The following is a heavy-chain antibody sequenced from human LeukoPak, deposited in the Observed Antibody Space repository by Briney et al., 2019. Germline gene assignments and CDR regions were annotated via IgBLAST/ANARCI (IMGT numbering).Heavy chain of an antibody. D-gene: IGHD3-3*01. CDR3: ARVPIFGVVHQTFDY. J-gene: IGHJ4*02. CDR1: GGSISSGDYY. CDR2: IYYSGST. Sequence: SETLSLTCTVSGGSISSGDYYWSWIRQPPGKGLEWIGYIYYSGSTYYNPSLKSRVTISVDTSKNQFSLKLSSVTAADTAVYYCARVPIFGVVHQTFDYWGQGTLVTVSS. V-gene: IGHV4-30-4*08.